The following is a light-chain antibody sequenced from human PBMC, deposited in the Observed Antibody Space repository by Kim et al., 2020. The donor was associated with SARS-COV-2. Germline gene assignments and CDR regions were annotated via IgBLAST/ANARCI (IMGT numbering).Light chain of an antibody. CDR1: SLRSYY. J-gene: IGLJ2*01. CDR3: NSRASHYNLV. V-gene: IGLV3-19*01. CDR2: GKN. Sequence: SSELTQDPAVSVALGQTVRITCQGDSLRSYYATWYQQKPVQAPILVIYGKNNRPSGIPDRFSGSSSGNTASFTITGTQAGDEPDYYCNSRASHYNLVFAG.